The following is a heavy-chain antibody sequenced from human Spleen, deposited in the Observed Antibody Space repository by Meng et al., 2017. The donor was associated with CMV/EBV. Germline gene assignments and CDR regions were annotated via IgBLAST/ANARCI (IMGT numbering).Heavy chain of an antibody. Sequence: GGSLRLSCATSAFIFSTYAMSWVRQAPGKGLEWVSTIRGSGDSAYYADSVKGRFTISRDSSKNTLYLQMNTLRAEDTAVYYCAKGPRMVVVPAASDYWGQGTLVTVSS. CDR1: AFIFSTYA. J-gene: IGHJ4*02. CDR3: AKGPRMVVVPAASDY. V-gene: IGHV3-23*01. CDR2: IRGSGDSA. D-gene: IGHD2-2*01.